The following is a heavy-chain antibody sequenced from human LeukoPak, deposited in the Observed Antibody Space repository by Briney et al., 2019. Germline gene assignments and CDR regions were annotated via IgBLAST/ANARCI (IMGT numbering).Heavy chain of an antibody. D-gene: IGHD6-19*01. Sequence: PGESLRLSCAASGFTVSRNYMTWVRQAPGKGLEWVSVIYSGGSTSYADSVKGRFTISRDNSKNTLYVQMNSLRTEDTAVYYCARVASVGVAGYFDYWGQGTLVTVSS. CDR2: IYSGGST. CDR1: GFTVSRNY. J-gene: IGHJ4*02. CDR3: ARVASVGVAGYFDY. V-gene: IGHV3-53*05.